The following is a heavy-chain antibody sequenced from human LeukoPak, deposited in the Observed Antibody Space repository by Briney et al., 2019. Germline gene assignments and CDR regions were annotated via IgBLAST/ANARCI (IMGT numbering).Heavy chain of an antibody. Sequence: SETLSLTCTVSGGSISSYYWSWIRQPPGKGLEWIGYIYYSGSTYYNPSLKSRVTISVDASKNQFSLKLSSVTAADTAVYYCARVVVVVAADGDAFDIWGQGTMVTVSS. CDR1: GGSISSYY. J-gene: IGHJ3*02. CDR2: IYYSGST. CDR3: ARVVVVVAADGDAFDI. D-gene: IGHD2-15*01. V-gene: IGHV4-30-4*01.